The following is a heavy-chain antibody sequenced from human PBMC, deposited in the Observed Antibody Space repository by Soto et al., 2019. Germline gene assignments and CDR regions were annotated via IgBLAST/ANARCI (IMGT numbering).Heavy chain of an antibody. Sequence: ASVKVSCKASGYTFTSYGISWVRQAPGRGLEWMGWISGYNANTNYAQNLQDRVTMTTDTSTSTAYMELRSLRSDDTAVYFCASPTSAYEYYYYGMDVWGPGTTVPASS. J-gene: IGHJ6*02. D-gene: IGHD5-12*01. CDR1: GYTFTSYG. CDR3: ASPTSAYEYYYYGMDV. CDR2: ISGYNANT. V-gene: IGHV1-18*01.